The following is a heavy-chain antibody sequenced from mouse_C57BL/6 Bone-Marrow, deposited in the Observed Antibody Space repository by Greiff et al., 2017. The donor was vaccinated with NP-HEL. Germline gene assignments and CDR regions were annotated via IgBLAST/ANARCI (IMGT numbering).Heavy chain of an antibody. V-gene: IGHV1-59*01. Sequence: QVQLQQPGAELVRPGTSVKLSCKASGYTFTSYWMHWVKQRPGQGLEWIGVIDPSDSYTNYNQKFKGKATLTVDTSSSTAYMQLSSLTSEDSAVYYCARAPPPSSGVHWYFDVWGTGTTVTVSS. CDR2: IDPSDSYT. D-gene: IGHD3-1*01. J-gene: IGHJ1*03. CDR1: GYTFTSYW. CDR3: ARAPPPSSGVHWYFDV.